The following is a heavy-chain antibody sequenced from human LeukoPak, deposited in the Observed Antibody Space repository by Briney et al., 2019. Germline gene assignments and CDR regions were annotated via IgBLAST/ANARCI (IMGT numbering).Heavy chain of an antibody. Sequence: QPGGSLRLSCAASGFTFDDYAMHWVRQAPGKGLEWVSGISWNSGSIGYADSVKGRFTISRDNAKNSLYLQMNSLRAEDTALYYCAKADYCSSTSCYSFDYWGQGTLVTVSS. CDR1: GFTFDDYA. D-gene: IGHD2-2*01. J-gene: IGHJ4*02. CDR2: ISWNSGSI. CDR3: AKADYCSSTSCYSFDY. V-gene: IGHV3-9*01.